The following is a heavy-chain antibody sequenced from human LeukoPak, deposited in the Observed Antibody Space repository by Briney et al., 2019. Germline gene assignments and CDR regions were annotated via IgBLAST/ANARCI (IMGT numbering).Heavy chain of an antibody. CDR1: GFTFSSYS. CDR3: ARDLAQIPAMVDY. Sequence: GGSLRLSCAASGFTFSSYSMNWVRQAPGKGLEWVSSISSSSSYIYYADSVKGRFTISRDNAKNSLYLPMNSLRAEDTAVYYCARDLAQIPAMVDYWGQGTLVTVSS. J-gene: IGHJ4*02. CDR2: ISSSSSYI. D-gene: IGHD2-8*01. V-gene: IGHV3-21*01.